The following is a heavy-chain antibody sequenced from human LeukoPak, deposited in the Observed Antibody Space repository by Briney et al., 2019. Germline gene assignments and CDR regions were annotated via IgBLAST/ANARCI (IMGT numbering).Heavy chain of an antibody. CDR3: TTDPGKSSSWPWGYYYYYYYMDV. D-gene: IGHD6-13*01. V-gene: IGHV3-15*01. CDR1: GFTFSNAW. Sequence: PGGSLRLSCAASGFTFSNAWMSWVRQAPGKGLEWVGRIKSKTDGGTTDYAAPVKGRFTISRDDSKNTLYLQMNSLKTEDTAVYYCTTDPGKSSSWPWGYYYYYYYMDVWGKGTTVTVSS. CDR2: IKSKTDGGTT. J-gene: IGHJ6*03.